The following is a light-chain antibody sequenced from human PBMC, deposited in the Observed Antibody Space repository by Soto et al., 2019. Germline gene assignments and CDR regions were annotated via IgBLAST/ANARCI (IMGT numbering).Light chain of an antibody. CDR1: QSLGSD. CDR3: QQRSNWPPIT. J-gene: IGKJ5*01. Sequence: EIVMTQSPGTLSLSPGDTATLSCRASQSLGSDLAWYQQKPGQAPRLLIFGASARPTGIPARFSGSGSGTDFTLTISSLEPEDFAVYYCQQRSNWPPITFGQGTRLEIK. CDR2: GAS. V-gene: IGKV3-11*01.